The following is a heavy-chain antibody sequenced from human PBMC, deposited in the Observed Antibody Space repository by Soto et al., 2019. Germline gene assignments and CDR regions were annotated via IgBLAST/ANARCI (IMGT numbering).Heavy chain of an antibody. CDR2: IIPIFGTA. V-gene: IGHV1-69*01. Sequence: XAGQVSFKASGGAFTSYAISWVRQAPGQGLEWMGGIIPIFGTANYAQKFQGRVTITADESTSTAYMELSSLRSEDTAMYYCASGKPPTAHFDYWGQGTLVTVSS. CDR1: GGAFTSYA. D-gene: IGHD4-17*01. J-gene: IGHJ4*02. CDR3: ASGKPPTAHFDY.